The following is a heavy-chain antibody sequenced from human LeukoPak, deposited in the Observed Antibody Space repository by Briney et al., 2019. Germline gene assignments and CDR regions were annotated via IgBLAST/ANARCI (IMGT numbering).Heavy chain of an antibody. J-gene: IGHJ5*02. CDR2: INVGNGDT. CDR3: ARDSTLAWGDCWFDP. D-gene: IGHD3/OR15-3a*01. CDR1: GYTFTTYS. Sequence: ASVKVSCKASGYTFTTYSIHWLRQAPGQRPEGMGWINVGNGDTKYSQKFQGRVTLTRNTSASTAYMDLSSLRSEDTALYYCARDSTLAWGDCWFDPWGQGTLVTVSS. V-gene: IGHV1-3*01.